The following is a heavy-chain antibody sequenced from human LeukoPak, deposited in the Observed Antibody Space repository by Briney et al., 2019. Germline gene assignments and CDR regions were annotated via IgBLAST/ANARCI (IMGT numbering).Heavy chain of an antibody. J-gene: IGHJ4*02. CDR2: ISSSSSYK. CDR1: GFSFSSSR. V-gene: IGHV3-21*01. CDR3: AREAWSSGPFDY. D-gene: IGHD6-19*01. Sequence: GGSLRLSCAASGFSFSSSRMNWVRQAQGKGLEWASSISSSSSYKYYADSVKGRFTISRDNAKNSLYLQMNSLRAEDTAVYFCAREAWSSGPFDYWGQGTLVTVSS.